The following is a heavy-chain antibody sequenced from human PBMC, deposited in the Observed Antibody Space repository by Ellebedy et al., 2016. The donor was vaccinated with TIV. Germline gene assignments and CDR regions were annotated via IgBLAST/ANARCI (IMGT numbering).Heavy chain of an antibody. CDR2: VDSVGSRT. CDR1: GFSFSSYW. CDR3: TRSLHSGDMCIVFGY. Sequence: PGGSLRLSCEGSGFSFSSYWMQWVRQAPGKGPVWVSRVDSVGSRTAYADSVRGRFTISRDNARNMVYLQMDSLRAEDTAVYYCTRSLHSGDMCIVFGYWGRGALVTVSS. D-gene: IGHD2-15*01. J-gene: IGHJ4*02. V-gene: IGHV3-74*01.